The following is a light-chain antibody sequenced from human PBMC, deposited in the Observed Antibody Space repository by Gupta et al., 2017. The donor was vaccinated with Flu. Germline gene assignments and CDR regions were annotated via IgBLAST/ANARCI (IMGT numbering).Light chain of an antibody. J-gene: IGLJ3*02. V-gene: IGLV4-69*01. CDR2: LRSDGSY. Sequence: SGHSSYGIAWHQQQPEKGPRYLMNLRSDGSYSKGDGIPDRFSGSSSGSERYLTISSLQSEDEADYYCQTWGTGIVFGGGTKLTVV. CDR3: QTWGTGIV. CDR1: SGHSSYG.